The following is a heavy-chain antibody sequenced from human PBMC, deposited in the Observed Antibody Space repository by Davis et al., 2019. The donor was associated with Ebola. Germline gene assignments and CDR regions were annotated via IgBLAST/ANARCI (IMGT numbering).Heavy chain of an antibody. V-gene: IGHV3-23*01. CDR3: AKDRNIVATIVGYFDY. J-gene: IGHJ4*02. Sequence: PGGSLRLSCAASGLTFSSYAMSWFRQAPGKGLEWVSGISGSGGSTYYADSVKGRFTISRDNSKNTLYLQMNSLRADDTAVYYCAKDRNIVATIVGYFDYWGQGTLVTVSS. D-gene: IGHD5-12*01. CDR2: ISGSGGST. CDR1: GLTFSSYA.